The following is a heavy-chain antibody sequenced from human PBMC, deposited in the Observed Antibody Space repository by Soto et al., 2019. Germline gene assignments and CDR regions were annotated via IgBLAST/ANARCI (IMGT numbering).Heavy chain of an antibody. D-gene: IGHD2-8*02. V-gene: IGHV4-34*01. CDR3: ARDKITGLFDY. J-gene: IGHJ4*02. CDR1: GGSFSGYY. Sequence: SETLSLTCAVYGGSFSGYYWTWIRQPPGTGLEWIGEINHSGSTNYNPSLKSRVTISVDTSKNQLSLKLTSVTAADTAVYYCARDKITGLFDYWGQGALVTVSS. CDR2: INHSGST.